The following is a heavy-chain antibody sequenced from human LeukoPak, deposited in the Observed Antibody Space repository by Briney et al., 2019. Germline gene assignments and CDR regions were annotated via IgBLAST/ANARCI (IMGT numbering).Heavy chain of an antibody. Sequence: PGGSLTLSCAASGFTFSSYAMSWVRQAPGKGLEWVSAISGSGGSTYYADSVKGRFTISRDNSKNTLYLQMNSLRAKDTAVYYCAKLSRGGGGGNFDYWGQGTLVTVSS. CDR1: GFTFSSYA. D-gene: IGHD2/OR15-2a*01. V-gene: IGHV3-23*01. CDR2: ISGSGGST. CDR3: AKLSRGGGGGNFDY. J-gene: IGHJ4*02.